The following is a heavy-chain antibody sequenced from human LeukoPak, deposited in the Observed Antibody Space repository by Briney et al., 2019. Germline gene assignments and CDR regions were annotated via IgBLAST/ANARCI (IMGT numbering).Heavy chain of an antibody. CDR2: IYHSGST. D-gene: IGHD5-12*01. J-gene: IGHJ6*03. Sequence: SETLSLTCTVSAYSISSGFYWGWIRQPPGKGLEWIGSIYHSGSTYYNPSLKSRVTISVDTSKNQFSLKLSSVTAADTAVYYCARVYSGYDYYYYYYMDVWGKGTTVTVSS. CDR1: AYSISSGFY. CDR3: ARVYSGYDYYYYYYMDV. V-gene: IGHV4-38-2*02.